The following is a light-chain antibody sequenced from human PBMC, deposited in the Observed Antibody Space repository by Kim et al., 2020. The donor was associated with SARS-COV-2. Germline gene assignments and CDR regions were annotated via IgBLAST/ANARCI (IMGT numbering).Light chain of an antibody. CDR2: EVS. Sequence: GQSGTTCSTGTSSDVGGYNDVSWYQQHPGTAPQLMIYEVSRRPSGVPDRFAGSKSGNTASLTVSGLQAEDEADYYCSSYAGSNNLVFGGGTQLTVL. CDR1: SSDVGGYND. CDR3: SSYAGSNNLV. J-gene: IGLJ3*02. V-gene: IGLV2-8*01.